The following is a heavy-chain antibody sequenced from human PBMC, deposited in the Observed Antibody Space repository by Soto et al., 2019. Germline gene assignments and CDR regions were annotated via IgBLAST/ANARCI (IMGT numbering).Heavy chain of an antibody. CDR3: AGRSRIAAAGTYHYYGRDV. CDR1: GGSISSGGSS. D-gene: IGHD6-13*01. V-gene: IGHV4-30-2*01. CDR2: IYHCGST. J-gene: IGHJ6*02. Sequence: QLQLQESGSGLVKPSQTLSLTCAVSGGSISSGGSSWSWIRQPPGKGLEWIGYIYHCGSTYYKPSLKSRVTMSVDRTKNQSSVKLSSVTAADTAVYYCAGRSRIAAAGTYHYYGRDVWGQGTTVTVSS.